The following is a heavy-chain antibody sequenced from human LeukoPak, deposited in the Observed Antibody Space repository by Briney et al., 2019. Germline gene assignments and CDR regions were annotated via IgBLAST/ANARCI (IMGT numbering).Heavy chain of an antibody. V-gene: IGHV3-48*03. CDR1: GFTFSSYE. Sequence: GGFLRLSCAASGFTFSSYEMNWVRQAPGKGLEWVSYISSSGSTIYYADSVKGRFTISRDNAKNSLYLQMNSLRAEDTAVYYCARDGSGWPYYYYGMDVWGQGTTVTVSS. CDR3: ARDGSGWPYYYYGMDV. J-gene: IGHJ6*02. CDR2: ISSSGSTI. D-gene: IGHD6-19*01.